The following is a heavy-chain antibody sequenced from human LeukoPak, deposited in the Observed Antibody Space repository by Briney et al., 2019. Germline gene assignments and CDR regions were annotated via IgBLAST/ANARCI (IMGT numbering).Heavy chain of an antibody. CDR1: GYTFTGYY. V-gene: IGHV1-2*02. CDR3: ARSKGTMTVDQ. CDR2: INPNSGGT. D-gene: IGHD3-22*01. Sequence: GASVKLSCKASGYTFTGYYMHWVGQAPGQGLEWMGWINPNSGGTNYAQKFQGRVTMTRDTSISTAYMELSRLRSDDTAVYYCARSKGTMTVDQWGQGALVTVSS. J-gene: IGHJ4*02.